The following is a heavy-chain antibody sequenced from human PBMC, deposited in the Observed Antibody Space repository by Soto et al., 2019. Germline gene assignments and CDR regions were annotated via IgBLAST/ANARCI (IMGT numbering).Heavy chain of an antibody. Sequence: GGSLRLSCAASGFTVSSNYMSWVRQAPGKGLEWVSVIYSGGSTYYADSVKGRFTISRDNSKNTLYLQMNSLRAEDTAVYYCARAIAVAGLDYWGQGTLVTVSS. V-gene: IGHV3-66*01. CDR3: ARAIAVAGLDY. CDR2: IYSGGST. D-gene: IGHD6-19*01. CDR1: GFTVSSNY. J-gene: IGHJ4*02.